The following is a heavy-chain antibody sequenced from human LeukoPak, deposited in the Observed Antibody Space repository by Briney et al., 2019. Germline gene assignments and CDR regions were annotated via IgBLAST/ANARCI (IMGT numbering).Heavy chain of an antibody. CDR2: IKQDGSEQ. D-gene: IGHD6-13*01. Sequence: GGSLRLSCAAYGFTFSNYWMNWVRQAPGKGLEWVANIKQDGSEQYYVDSVKGRFTISRDIAKDSLYLQMNSLRAEDTAMYYCARDNLAAAGDDNFDLWGQGTMVTVSS. CDR1: GFTFSNYW. J-gene: IGHJ3*01. CDR3: ARDNLAAAGDDNFDL. V-gene: IGHV3-7*01.